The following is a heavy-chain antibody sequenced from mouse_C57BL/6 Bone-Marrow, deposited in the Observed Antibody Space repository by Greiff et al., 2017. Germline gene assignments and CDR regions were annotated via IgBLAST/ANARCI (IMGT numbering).Heavy chain of an antibody. V-gene: IGHV1-39*01. CDR1: GYSFTDYN. CDR2: INPNYGTT. J-gene: IGHJ1*03. D-gene: IGHD1-1*01. Sequence: VQLKESGPELVKPGASVKISCKASGYSFTDYNMNWVQQSTGKSLEWIGVINPNYGTTSYNQKFKGKATLTVDQSSSTAYMQLNSLTSEDSAVYYCARVGVRYGSSSYWYFDVWGTGTTVTVAS. CDR3: ARVGVRYGSSSYWYFDV.